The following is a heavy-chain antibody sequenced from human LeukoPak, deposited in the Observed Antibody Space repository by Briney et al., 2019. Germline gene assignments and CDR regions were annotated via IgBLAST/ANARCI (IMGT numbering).Heavy chain of an antibody. CDR1: GYTFTGYY. J-gene: IGHJ4*02. D-gene: IGHD3-3*01. V-gene: IGHV1-2*02. CDR3: ARGRRVGITIFGVVPLWDY. Sequence: GASVKVSCKASGYTFTGYYMHRVRQAPGQGLEWMGWINPNSGGTNYAQKFQGRVTMTRDTSISTAYMELSRLRSDDTAVYYCARGRRVGITIFGVVPLWDYWGQGTLVTVSS. CDR2: INPNSGGT.